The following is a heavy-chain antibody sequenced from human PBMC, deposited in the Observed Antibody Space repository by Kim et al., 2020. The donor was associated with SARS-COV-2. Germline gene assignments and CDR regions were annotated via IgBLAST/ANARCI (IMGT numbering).Heavy chain of an antibody. D-gene: IGHD3-10*01. CDR2: ISSSGGGT. Sequence: GGSLRLSCAASGFTFSNYVMSWVRQAPGKGLEWVSSISSSGGGTYYADSVKGRFTISRDSSKDTLYLQMNGLRAEDTAVYYCAKGSLGLGSYYNRDTANWFDPWGQGTLVTVFS. J-gene: IGHJ5*02. CDR3: AKGSLGLGSYYNRDTANWFDP. CDR1: GFTFSNYV. V-gene: IGHV3-23*01.